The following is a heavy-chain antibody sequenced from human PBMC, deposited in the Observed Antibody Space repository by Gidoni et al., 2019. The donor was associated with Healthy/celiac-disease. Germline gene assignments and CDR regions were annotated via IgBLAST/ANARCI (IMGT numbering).Heavy chain of an antibody. V-gene: IGHV1-69*01. J-gene: IGHJ4*02. CDR1: GGTFSSSA. CDR3: ARLGDGYPTPFDY. D-gene: IGHD5-12*01. Sequence: QVQLVQAGAEVKKPGSSVKVSYKASGGTFSSSAISWVRQAPGQGLEWMGGIIPIFGTANYAQKFQGRVTITADESTSTAYMELSSLRSEDTAVYYCARLGDGYPTPFDYWGQGTLVTVSS. CDR2: IIPIFGTA.